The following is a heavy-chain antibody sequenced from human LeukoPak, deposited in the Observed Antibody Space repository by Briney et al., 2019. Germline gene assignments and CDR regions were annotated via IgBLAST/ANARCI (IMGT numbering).Heavy chain of an antibody. V-gene: IGHV3-9*01. D-gene: IGHD6-6*01. Sequence: PGGSLRLSCAASGFTFDDYAMHWVRQAPGKGLEWVSGISWNSGSIGYADSVKGRFTISRDDAKNSLYLQMNSLRVEDTAVYYCARISSSSDLYYNGMDVWGQGTTVTVSS. CDR1: GFTFDDYA. CDR3: ARISSSSDLYYNGMDV. J-gene: IGHJ6*02. CDR2: ISWNSGSI.